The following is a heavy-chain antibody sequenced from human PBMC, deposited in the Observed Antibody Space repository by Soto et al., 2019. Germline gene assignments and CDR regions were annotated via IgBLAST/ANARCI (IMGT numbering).Heavy chain of an antibody. CDR3: ARDGDVNTGFGKDY. CDR1: GFTFSSYG. CDR2: IWHDGGNK. D-gene: IGHD3-16*01. V-gene: IGHV3-33*01. J-gene: IGHJ4*02. Sequence: GGSLRLSCAASGFTFSSYGMHWVRQAPGKGLEWVAFIWHDGGNKFYAESVKGRFTISRDNSKNTLYLQMTSLSAEDAAMYYCARDGDVNTGFGKDYWGQGTLVTVSS.